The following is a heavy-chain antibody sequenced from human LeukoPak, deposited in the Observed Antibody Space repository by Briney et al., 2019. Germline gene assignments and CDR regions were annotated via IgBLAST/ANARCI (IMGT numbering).Heavy chain of an antibody. J-gene: IGHJ4*02. CDR2: ISDNGRST. D-gene: IGHD6-13*01. CDR3: AKVASIAAAGEFGS. Sequence: PGGSLRLSCAASGFTVSDYAMTWVRQAPGKGLEWVSTISDNGRSTYYADSVKGRFTISRDNSKNTLYLQMNSLRAEDTAVYYCAKVASIAAAGEFGSWGQGTLVTVSS. V-gene: IGHV3-23*01. CDR1: GFTVSDYA.